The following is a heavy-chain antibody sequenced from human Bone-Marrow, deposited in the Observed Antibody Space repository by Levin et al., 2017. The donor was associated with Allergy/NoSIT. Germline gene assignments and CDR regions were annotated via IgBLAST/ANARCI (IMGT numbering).Heavy chain of an antibody. CDR2: ISYDRSNK. V-gene: IGHV3-30*04. CDR3: ARDSRFKTGTVDRDYCYGMDV. J-gene: IGHJ6*02. CDR1: GFSFSYYA. D-gene: IGHD1-7*01. Sequence: GGSLRLSCAASGFSFSYYAMHWVRQAPGKGLEWVAVISYDRSNKYYADSVKGRFTVSRDNSQSTLYLQMNSLRPEDTAVYYCARDSRFKTGTVDRDYCYGMDVWGQGTTVTVSS.